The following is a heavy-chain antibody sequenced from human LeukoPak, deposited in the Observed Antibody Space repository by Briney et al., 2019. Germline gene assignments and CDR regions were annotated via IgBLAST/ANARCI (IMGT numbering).Heavy chain of an antibody. CDR2: ISYDGSNK. Sequence: PGRSLRLSCAASGFTFSSYAMHWVRQALGKGLEWVAVISYDGSNKYYADSVKGRFTISRDNSKNTLYLQMNSLRAEDTAVYYCARYRATMVRGRSLWFDPWGQGTLVTVSS. CDR3: ARYRATMVRGRSLWFDP. CDR1: GFTFSSYA. J-gene: IGHJ5*02. D-gene: IGHD3-10*01. V-gene: IGHV3-30*01.